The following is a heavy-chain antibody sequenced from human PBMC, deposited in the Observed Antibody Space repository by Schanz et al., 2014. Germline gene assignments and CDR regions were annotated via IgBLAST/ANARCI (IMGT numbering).Heavy chain of an antibody. D-gene: IGHD3-3*01. CDR1: GFTFSTYW. CDR2: IKQDESER. V-gene: IGHV3-7*01. Sequence: PLVEFGGGLVQPGGSLRLSCAASGFTFSTYWMSWVRQAPGKGLEWVANIKQDESERSYVDSVKGRFTISRDNAKNSLYLQMNSLRAEDTAVYYCARDKGGYYPFDYWGQGTLVTVSS. CDR3: ARDKGGYYPFDY. J-gene: IGHJ4*02.